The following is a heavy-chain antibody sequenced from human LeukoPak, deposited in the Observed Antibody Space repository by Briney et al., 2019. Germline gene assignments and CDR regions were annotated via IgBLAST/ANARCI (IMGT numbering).Heavy chain of an antibody. Sequence: PSETLSLTCAVYGGSFSGYYWSWIRQPPGKGLEWIGYIYYSGNTNYNPSLKSRVTISVDTSKNQFSLKLSSVTAADTAVYYCARHGLYYYDSSGYFHYWGQGTLVTVSS. V-gene: IGHV4-59*08. J-gene: IGHJ4*02. D-gene: IGHD3-22*01. CDR3: ARHGLYYYDSSGYFHY. CDR1: GGSFSGYY. CDR2: IYYSGNT.